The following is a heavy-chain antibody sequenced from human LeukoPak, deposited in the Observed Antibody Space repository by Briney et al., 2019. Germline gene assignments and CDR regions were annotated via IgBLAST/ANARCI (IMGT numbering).Heavy chain of an antibody. D-gene: IGHD5-12*01. CDR2: ISYDGSNK. J-gene: IGHJ3*02. CDR1: GFTFSSYG. V-gene: IGHV3-30*18. Sequence: GGSLRLSCAASGFTFSSYGMHWVRQAPGKGLEWVAVISYDGSNKYYADSVKGRFTISRDNSKNTLYLQMNSLRAEDTAVYYCAKGGGYDYVAFDIWSQGTMVTVSS. CDR3: AKGGGYDYVAFDI.